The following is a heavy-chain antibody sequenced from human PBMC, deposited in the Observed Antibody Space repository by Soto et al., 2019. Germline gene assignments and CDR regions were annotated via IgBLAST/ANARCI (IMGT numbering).Heavy chain of an antibody. V-gene: IGHV3-23*01. J-gene: IGHJ4*02. CDR3: AKARDQQWVRLPFDY. CDR2: FSATSENT. CDR1: GFFFSSYT. Sequence: EVQLLESGGGLVQPGGSLRLSCVGSGFFFSSYTMTWVRQAPGKGLEWVSSFSATSENTYYADSVRGRFTISSDNSKNTLLLQMNSLTAEDTAMYYCAKARDQQWVRLPFDYWGQGILVIVSS. D-gene: IGHD6-19*01.